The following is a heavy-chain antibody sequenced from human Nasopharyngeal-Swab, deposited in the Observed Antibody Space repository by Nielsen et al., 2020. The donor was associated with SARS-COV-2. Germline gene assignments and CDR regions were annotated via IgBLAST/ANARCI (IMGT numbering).Heavy chain of an antibody. CDR3: ARESRGFGDNVY. J-gene: IGHJ4*02. V-gene: IGHV3-48*03. CDR1: GFPFSSYD. Sequence: GESLKISCAASGFPFSSYDMNWVRQAPGKGLEWVSYISSSGSTIYYADSVKGRVTISRDNAKNSLYLQMNSLRAEDTGVYYCARESRGFGDNVYWGQRTLVTVSS. CDR2: ISSSGSTI. D-gene: IGHD3-10*01.